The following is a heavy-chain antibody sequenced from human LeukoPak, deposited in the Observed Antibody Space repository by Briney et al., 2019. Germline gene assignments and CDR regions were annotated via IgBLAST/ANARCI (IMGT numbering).Heavy chain of an antibody. CDR1: GFTFSNAW. V-gene: IGHV3-15*01. CDR3: TTDWWGDGYKSEAFDI. CDR2: IKSKTDGGTA. D-gene: IGHD5-24*01. Sequence: PRGSLRLSCAASGFTFSNAWMSWVRQAPGKGLEWVGRIKSKTDGGTADNAAPVKGRCTISRDDSKNTLYLQMNSLKTEDTAVYYCTTDWWGDGYKSEAFDIWGQGTLVTVSS. J-gene: IGHJ3*02.